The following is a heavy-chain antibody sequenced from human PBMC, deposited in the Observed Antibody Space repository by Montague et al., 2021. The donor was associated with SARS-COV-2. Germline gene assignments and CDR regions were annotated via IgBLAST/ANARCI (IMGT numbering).Heavy chain of an antibody. CDR1: GGSISSSSYY. CDR2: IYYSDTT. J-gene: IGHJ2*01. CDR3: AREDADDWYFDL. Sequence: SETLSLTCTVSGGSISSSSYYWVWIRQPPGKGPEWIGSIYYSDTTFYNPSLRSRVTMSVDTSKNQFSLMLSSVTAADTALFYCAREDADDWYFDLWGRGTLVTVSS. D-gene: IGHD2-2*01. V-gene: IGHV4-39*02.